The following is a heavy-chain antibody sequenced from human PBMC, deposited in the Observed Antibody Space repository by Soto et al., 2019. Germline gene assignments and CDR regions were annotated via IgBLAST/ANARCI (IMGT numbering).Heavy chain of an antibody. D-gene: IGHD2-2*01. CDR2: TYYRSKWYN. V-gene: IGHV6-1*01. CDR1: GDSVSSNSAA. Sequence: TLSLTCAISGDSVSSNSAAWNWIRQSPSRGLEWLGRTYYRSKWYNDYAVSVKSRITINPDTSKNQFSLQLNSVTPEDTAVYYCARGLGYCSSTSCYGDYYYYYMDVWGKGTTVTVSS. J-gene: IGHJ6*03. CDR3: ARGLGYCSSTSCYGDYYYYYMDV.